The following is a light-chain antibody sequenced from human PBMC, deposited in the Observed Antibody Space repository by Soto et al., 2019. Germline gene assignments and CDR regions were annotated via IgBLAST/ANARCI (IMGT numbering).Light chain of an antibody. V-gene: IGKV3-15*01. CDR1: QSVSSN. Sequence: EIGMTPSLATLSVSQGERATLSCRASQSVSSNLAWYQQKPGQAPRLLIYGASTRATGIPARFSGSGFGTDFTLTISKVEPEDFAVYYCQQYGTPRSVTFGQGTRLEI. CDR3: QQYGTPRSVT. J-gene: IGKJ5*01. CDR2: GAS.